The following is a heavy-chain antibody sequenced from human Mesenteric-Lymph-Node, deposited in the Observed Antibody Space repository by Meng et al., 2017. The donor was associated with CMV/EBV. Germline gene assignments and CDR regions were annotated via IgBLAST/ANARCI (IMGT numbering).Heavy chain of an antibody. CDR1: GYTLTSNT. Sequence: SGYTLTSNTIIWVRQGPGQGREWMGRMSAYNGNTNYAQKFQGWVTTTRDTSISKAYMELSRLGSDDTAVYYCARALDTAMAESSFDYWGQGTLVTVSS. D-gene: IGHD5-18*01. J-gene: IGHJ4*02. V-gene: IGHV1-18*01. CDR2: MSAYNGNT. CDR3: ARALDTAMAESSFDY.